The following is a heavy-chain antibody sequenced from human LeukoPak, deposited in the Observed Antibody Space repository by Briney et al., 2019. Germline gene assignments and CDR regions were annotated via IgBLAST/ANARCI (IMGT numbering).Heavy chain of an antibody. CDR3: ARDLWGSSSWYSGSSY. CDR2: ISAYNGNT. D-gene: IGHD6-13*01. CDR1: GYTFTSYG. Sequence: ASVKVPCKASGYTFTSYGISWVRQAPGQGLEWMGWISAYNGNTNYAQKLQGRVTMTTDTSTSTAYMELRSLRSDDTAVYYCARDLWGSSSWYSGSSYWGQGTLVTVSS. J-gene: IGHJ4*02. V-gene: IGHV1-18*01.